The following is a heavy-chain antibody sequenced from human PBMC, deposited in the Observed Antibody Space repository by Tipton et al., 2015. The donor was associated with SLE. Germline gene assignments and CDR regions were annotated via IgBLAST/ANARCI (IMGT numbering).Heavy chain of an antibody. Sequence: GLVKPSETLSLICDVSGYSINSGYYWGWIRQPSGKGLEWIGSIYHSGSTHYNASLKSRVIISVDTSKNQFSLRLRSVTAADTAVYYCAREYYDYDSSGSYQGWFDPWGQGTLVTVSS. CDR1: GYSINSGYY. J-gene: IGHJ5*02. D-gene: IGHD3-22*01. CDR2: IYHSGST. V-gene: IGHV4-38-2*02. CDR3: AREYYDYDSSGSYQGWFDP.